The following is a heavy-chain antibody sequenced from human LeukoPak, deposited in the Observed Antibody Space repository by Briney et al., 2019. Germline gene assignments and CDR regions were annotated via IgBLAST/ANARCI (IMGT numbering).Heavy chain of an antibody. CDR2: IKKDGSDK. Sequence: GGSLRLSCAASGFTFSSYWMSWVRQAPGKGLEWVANIKKDGSDKYYVDSVKGRFTISRDNAKTSLYLQMNSLRAEDTAVYYCARDLSGVTGYTYGRGIDYWGQGTLVTVSS. V-gene: IGHV3-7*01. CDR1: GFTFSSYW. CDR3: ARDLSGVTGYTYGRGIDY. D-gene: IGHD5-18*01. J-gene: IGHJ4*02.